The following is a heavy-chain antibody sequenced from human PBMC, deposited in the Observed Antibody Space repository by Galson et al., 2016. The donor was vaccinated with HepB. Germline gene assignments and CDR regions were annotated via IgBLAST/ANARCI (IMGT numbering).Heavy chain of an antibody. Sequence: SVKVSCKASGGSFSRYTYNWVRQAPGQGLEWMGRSVPVLGAAHYAQKFQGRVTITADKSTGTVYMDLSSLETEDTAVYYCAGYRNGDDYFDYWGQGTLLTVSS. CDR1: GGSFSRYT. CDR2: SVPVLGAA. CDR3: AGYRNGDDYFDY. D-gene: IGHD5-12*01. J-gene: IGHJ4*02. V-gene: IGHV1-69*08.